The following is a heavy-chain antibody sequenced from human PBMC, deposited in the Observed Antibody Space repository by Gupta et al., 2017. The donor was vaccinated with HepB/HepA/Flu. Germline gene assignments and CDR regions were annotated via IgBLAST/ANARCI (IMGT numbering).Heavy chain of an antibody. CDR3: TTDRDSGTYRYAFDM. Sequence: EVQLVESGGGLVKPGGSLRLSCAASGFTFSNAWMSWVRQAPGKGLEWVGRIKSKTDGGTTDYAAPVKGRFSISRDDSKNTLYLQMNSLKTEDTAVYYCTTDRDSGTYRYAFDMWGQGTMVTVSS. V-gene: IGHV3-15*01. J-gene: IGHJ3*02. CDR2: IKSKTDGGTT. D-gene: IGHD1-26*01. CDR1: GFTFSNAW.